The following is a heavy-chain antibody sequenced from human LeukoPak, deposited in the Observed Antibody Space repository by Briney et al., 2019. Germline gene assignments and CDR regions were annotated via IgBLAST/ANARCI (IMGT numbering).Heavy chain of an antibody. J-gene: IGHJ5*02. D-gene: IGHD5-24*01. CDR3: VKGGAYRFDP. V-gene: IGHV4/OR15-8*01. CDR2: MYHSGSP. Sequence: SETLYLTCGVSGVSIRSNNWWSWVRQPPGEGLEWIGEMYHSGSPDYNPSLKSRVIISVDKSKNQFSLKLTFVTAADTAVYYCVKGGAYRFDPWGQGILVAVSS. CDR1: GVSIRSNNW.